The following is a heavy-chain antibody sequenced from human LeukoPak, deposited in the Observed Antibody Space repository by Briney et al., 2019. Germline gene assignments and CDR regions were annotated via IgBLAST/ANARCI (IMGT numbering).Heavy chain of an antibody. CDR1: GYTFTGHY. CDR2: MNPNTGGT. CDR3: ARAGSYEYYFDY. D-gene: IGHD1-26*01. Sequence: ASVNVSCKASGYTFTGHYMHWVRQAPGQGLEWMGWMNPNTGGTHYAQKYQGRVTMTRDTSITTAYMELSSLRSDDTAVYYCARAGSYEYYFDYWGQGTLVTVSS. J-gene: IGHJ4*02. V-gene: IGHV1-2*02.